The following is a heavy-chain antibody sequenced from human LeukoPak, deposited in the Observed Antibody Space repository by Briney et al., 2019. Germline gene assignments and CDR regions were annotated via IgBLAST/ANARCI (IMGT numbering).Heavy chain of an antibody. Sequence: PGGSLRLSCAASGFTFSSYAMSWVRQPPGKGLEWIGEINHSGSTNYNPSLKSRVTISVDTSKNQFSLKLSSVTAADTAVYYCASKVYGYCSSTSCYGWGQGTLVTVSS. CDR3: ASKVYGYCSSTSCYG. CDR1: GFTFSSYA. V-gene: IGHV4-34*01. CDR2: INHSGST. D-gene: IGHD2-2*01. J-gene: IGHJ4*02.